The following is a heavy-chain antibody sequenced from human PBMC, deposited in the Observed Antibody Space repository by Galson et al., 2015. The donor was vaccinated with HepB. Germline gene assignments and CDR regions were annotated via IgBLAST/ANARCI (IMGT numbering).Heavy chain of an antibody. D-gene: IGHD1-20*01. V-gene: IGHV3-21*01. CDR3: ARDLGYNWNPNYYYYYYMDV. J-gene: IGHJ6*03. CDR2: ISSSSSYI. CDR1: GFTFSSYS. Sequence: SLRLSCAASGFTFSSYSMNWVRQAPGKGLEWVSSISSSSSYIYYADSVKGRFTISRDNAKNSLYLQMNSLRAEDTAVYYCARDLGYNWNPNYYYYYYMDVWGKGTTVTVSS.